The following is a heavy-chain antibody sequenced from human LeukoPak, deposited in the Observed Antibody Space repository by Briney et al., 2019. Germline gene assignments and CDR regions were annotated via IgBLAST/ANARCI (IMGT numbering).Heavy chain of an antibody. V-gene: IGHV3-48*04. Sequence: GGSLRLSCVASGLTVSSYSMNWVRQAPGKGLEWVSYISSSSSTIYYADSVKGRFTISRDNAKNSLYLQMNSLRAEDTAVYYCAREEQQLVLSFDYWGQGTLVTVSS. CDR3: AREEQQLVLSFDY. CDR1: GLTVSSYS. D-gene: IGHD6-13*01. J-gene: IGHJ4*02. CDR2: ISSSSSTI.